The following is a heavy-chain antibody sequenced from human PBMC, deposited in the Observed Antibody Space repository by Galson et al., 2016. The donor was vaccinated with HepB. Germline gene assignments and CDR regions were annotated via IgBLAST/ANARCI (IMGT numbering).Heavy chain of an antibody. Sequence: SVKVSCKASGYTFTTFYVHWVRQAPGQGLEWTGRIMPNDGTTIYAQNFQGRVTVTGDTSTSTVYMELNSLISEDTAVYYCARDGHKWDFDYWGQGSLVTVSS. CDR2: IMPNDGTT. CDR1: GYTFTTFY. J-gene: IGHJ4*02. V-gene: IGHV1-46*01. CDR3: ARDGHKWDFDY. D-gene: IGHD1-26*01.